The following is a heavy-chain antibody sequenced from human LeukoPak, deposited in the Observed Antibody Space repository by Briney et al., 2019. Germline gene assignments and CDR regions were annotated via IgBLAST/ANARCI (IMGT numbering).Heavy chain of an antibody. CDR3: ARVGALGGFDY. V-gene: IGHV4-59*01. Sequence: TLSLTCTVSGGSISSYYWSWXRQPPGKGLEWIGYIYYSGSTNYNPSLKSRVTISVDTSKNQFSLKLSSVTAADTAVYYCARVGALGGFDYWGQGTLVTVSS. D-gene: IGHD1-26*01. CDR2: IYYSGST. CDR1: GGSISSYY. J-gene: IGHJ4*02.